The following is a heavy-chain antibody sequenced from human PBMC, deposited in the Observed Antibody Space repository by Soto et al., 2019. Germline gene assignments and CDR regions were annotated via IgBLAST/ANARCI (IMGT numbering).Heavy chain of an antibody. D-gene: IGHD3-22*01. CDR3: ARDCCKYYCDRRGSYGY. J-gene: IGHJ4*02. CDR1: GGTFSSYA. CDR2: IIPIFGTA. Sequence: QVQLVQSGAEVKKPGSSVKVSCKASGGTFSSYAISWVRQAPGQGLEWMGGIIPIFGTANYAQKVQGRVRITAXXSXSXXYMERSSLRAEDTAVYYCARDCCKYYCDRRGSYGYWGQGTLVTVSS. V-gene: IGHV1-69*12.